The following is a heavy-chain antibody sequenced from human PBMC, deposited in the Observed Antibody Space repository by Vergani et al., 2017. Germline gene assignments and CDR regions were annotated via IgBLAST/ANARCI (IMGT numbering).Heavy chain of an antibody. J-gene: IGHJ6*03. D-gene: IGHD5-18*01. V-gene: IGHV4-34*01. CDR2: INHSGST. CDR1: GGSFSGYY. Sequence: QVQLQQWGAGLLKPSETLSLTCAVYGGSFSGYYWSWIRQPPGKGLEWIGEINHSGSTNYNPSLKSRVTISVDTSKNQFSLKLSSVTAADAAAYYCARVDPWLRRVYSYYYYYYMDVWGKGTTVTVSS. CDR3: ARVDPWLRRVYSYYYYYYMDV.